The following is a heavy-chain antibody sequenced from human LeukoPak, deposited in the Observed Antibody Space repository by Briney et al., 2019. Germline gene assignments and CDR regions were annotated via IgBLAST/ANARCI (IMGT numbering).Heavy chain of an antibody. CDR1: GFSFSTFW. CDR2: INGDGSVA. Sequence: GGSLRLSCAASGFSFSTFWMTWVRQAPGNELEWVANINGDGSVAFYGDSVKGRFTISRDNAKNSLYLQMNSLRDEDTGVYYCATTADTAAGPYWGQGALVTVSS. D-gene: IGHD6-13*01. CDR3: ATTADTAAGPY. V-gene: IGHV3-7*01. J-gene: IGHJ4*02.